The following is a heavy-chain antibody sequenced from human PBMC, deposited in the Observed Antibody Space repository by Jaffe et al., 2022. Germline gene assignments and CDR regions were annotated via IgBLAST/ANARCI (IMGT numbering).Heavy chain of an antibody. CDR2: IHPHGNT. V-gene: IGHV4-39*01. Sequence: QLQLLESGPRLVKPSETLSLICTVSNGSISDISFFGGWIRQPPGKGLEWIATIHPHGNTYHNPSLRSRISLSIDTSRDQFSLKLDSVTAADTAVYYCAKLGRAIDSWGQGSLVTVAS. CDR3: AKLGRAIDS. CDR1: NGSISDISFF. J-gene: IGHJ4*02.